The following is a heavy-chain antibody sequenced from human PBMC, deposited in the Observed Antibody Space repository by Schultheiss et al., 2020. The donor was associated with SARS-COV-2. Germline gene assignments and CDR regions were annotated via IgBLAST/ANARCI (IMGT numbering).Heavy chain of an antibody. CDR3: ARDTRAYCSGGRCNWFDP. J-gene: IGHJ5*02. CDR2: FYYSGST. V-gene: IGHV4-61*08. CDR1: GGSVSTGGYY. Sequence: SETLSLTCTVSGGSVSTGGYYWSWIRQHPGKGLEWIGYFYYSGSTNYNPSLKSRVTISVDTSKNQFSLKLSSVTAADTAVYYCARDTRAYCSGGRCNWFDPWGQGTLVTVSS. D-gene: IGHD2-15*01.